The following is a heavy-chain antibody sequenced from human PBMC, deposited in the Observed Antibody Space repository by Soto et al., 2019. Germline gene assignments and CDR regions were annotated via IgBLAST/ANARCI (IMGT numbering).Heavy chain of an antibody. V-gene: IGHV4-34*01. D-gene: IGHD2-8*02. CDR3: ARGQSSLLLDC. J-gene: IGHJ4*02. CDR1: GGSFSGYN. Sequence: QVQLQQGGAGLWKPSETLSLPCVVNGGSFSGYNWGWTRHPPGKGLEWIGEIIPSGSTNYNPSLKSRVTISVDTSKNQFSLKLSSVTAADTAVYYCARGQSSLLLDCWGQGVLVTVSS. CDR2: IIPSGST.